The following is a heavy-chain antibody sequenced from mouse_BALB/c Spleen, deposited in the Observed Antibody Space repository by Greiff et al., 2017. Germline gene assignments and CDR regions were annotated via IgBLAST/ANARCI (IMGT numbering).Heavy chain of an antibody. D-gene: IGHD2-14*01. CDR3: ARGDRFYAMDY. Sequence: EVQLQQSGAELVKPGASVKLSCTASGFNITDTYMHWVKQRPEQGLEWIGRIDPANGNTKYDPKFQGKATITADTSSNTAYLQLSSLTSEDTAVYCCARGDRFYAMDYWGQGTSVTVSS. CDR2: IDPANGNT. J-gene: IGHJ4*01. CDR1: GFNITDTY. V-gene: IGHV14-3*02.